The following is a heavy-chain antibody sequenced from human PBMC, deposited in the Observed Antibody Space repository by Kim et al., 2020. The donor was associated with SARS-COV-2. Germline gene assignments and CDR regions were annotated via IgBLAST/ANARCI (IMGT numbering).Heavy chain of an antibody. D-gene: IGHD3-22*01. CDR1: GGSISSYY. J-gene: IGHJ3*02. V-gene: IGHV4-59*12. Sequence: SETLSLTCTVSGGSISSYYWSWIRQPPGKGLEWIGYIYYSGSTNYNPSLKSRVTISVDTSKNQFSLKLSSVTAADTAVYYCARGYYYGAFDIWGQGTMVTVSS. CDR2: IYYSGST. CDR3: ARGYYYGAFDI.